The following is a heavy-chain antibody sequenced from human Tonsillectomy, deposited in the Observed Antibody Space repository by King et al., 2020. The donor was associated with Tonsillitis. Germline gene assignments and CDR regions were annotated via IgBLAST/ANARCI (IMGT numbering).Heavy chain of an antibody. CDR1: GFTFSSYA. D-gene: IGHD3-9*01. J-gene: IGHJ4*02. Sequence: VQLVESGGGLVQPGGSLRLSCAASGFTFSSYAMSWVRQAPGKGLEWVSVISGSGGSTYYADSVKGRFTISRDNSKNTLYLQMNSLRAEDTAVYYCAPGDYDILTGQGGGWGRGTLVTVSS. CDR3: APGDYDILTGQGGG. CDR2: ISGSGGST. V-gene: IGHV3-23*04.